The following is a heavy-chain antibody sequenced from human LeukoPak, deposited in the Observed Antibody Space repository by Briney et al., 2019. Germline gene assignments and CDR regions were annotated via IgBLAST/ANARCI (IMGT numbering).Heavy chain of an antibody. D-gene: IGHD3-10*01. Sequence: PGGSLRLSCAASGFTVSSNYMTWVRQAPGKGLEWVSVIYSGGSTYYADSVKGRFTISRDNSKNTLFLQMNSLRAEDTAVYYCARGYYGSGSYYPAFDCWGQGTLVTVSS. J-gene: IGHJ4*02. CDR1: GFTVSSNY. CDR2: IYSGGST. V-gene: IGHV3-53*01. CDR3: ARGYYGSGSYYPAFDC.